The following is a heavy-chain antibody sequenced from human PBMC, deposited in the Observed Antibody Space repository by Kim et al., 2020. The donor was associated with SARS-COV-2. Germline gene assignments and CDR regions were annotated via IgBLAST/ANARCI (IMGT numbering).Heavy chain of an antibody. CDR1: GFTFSSYG. J-gene: IGHJ6*02. D-gene: IGHD3-3*01. Sequence: GGSLRLSCAASGFTFSSYGMHWVRQAPGKGLEWVAVISYDGSNKYYADSVKGRFTISRDNSKNTLYLQMNSLRAEDTAVYYCAKDLVDTRFLEWLLFADYGMDVWGQGTTVTVSS. CDR2: ISYDGSNK. V-gene: IGHV3-30*18. CDR3: AKDLVDTRFLEWLLFADYGMDV.